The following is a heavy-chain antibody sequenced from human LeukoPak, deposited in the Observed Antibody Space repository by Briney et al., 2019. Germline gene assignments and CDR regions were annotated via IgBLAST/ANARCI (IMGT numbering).Heavy chain of an antibody. J-gene: IGHJ5*01. D-gene: IGHD3-10*01. CDR1: GGSICSSNW. Sequence: PSETLSLTCAVSGGSICSSNWWSWVRQPPGKGLEWIGVIYHSGSTNYNPSLKSRVTIAVDKSKNQFSLKLSSVNAADTAVYYCTRQPKSCTPGVFVTGKACWFDSWGQGTLVTVSS. CDR2: IYHSGST. V-gene: IGHV4-4*02. CDR3: TRQPKSCTPGVFVTGKACWFDS.